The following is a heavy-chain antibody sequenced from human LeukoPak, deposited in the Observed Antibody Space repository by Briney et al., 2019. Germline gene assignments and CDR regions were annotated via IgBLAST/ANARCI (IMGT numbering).Heavy chain of an antibody. Sequence: SVKVSCTASGGTFSSYAISWVRQAPGQGLEWMGGIIPIFGTANYAQKFQGRVTITADESTSTAYMELSSLRSEDTAVYYCARRGGGDILTEGAFDIWGQGTMVTVSS. V-gene: IGHV1-69*13. CDR2: IIPIFGTA. CDR1: GGTFSSYA. CDR3: ARRGGGDILTEGAFDI. D-gene: IGHD3-9*01. J-gene: IGHJ3*02.